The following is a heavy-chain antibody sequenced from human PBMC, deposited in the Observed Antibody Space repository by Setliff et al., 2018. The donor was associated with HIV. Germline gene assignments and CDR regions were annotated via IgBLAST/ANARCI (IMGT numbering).Heavy chain of an antibody. D-gene: IGHD3-22*01. CDR1: GYSISSGYY. Sequence: PSETLSLTCAVSGYSISSGYYWSWIRQPPGKGLEWIGSIYHSGSTYYNPSLKSRVTISVDTSKNQFSLKVSSVTAADTAVYYCAREKYYSDTSGYYKNWGQGTMVTVS. V-gene: IGHV4-38-2*02. CDR2: IYHSGST. J-gene: IGHJ3*01. CDR3: AREKYYSDTSGYYKN.